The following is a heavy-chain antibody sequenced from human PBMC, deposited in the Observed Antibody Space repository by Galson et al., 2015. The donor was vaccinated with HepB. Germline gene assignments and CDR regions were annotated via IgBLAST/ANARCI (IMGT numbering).Heavy chain of an antibody. CDR3: ARGGLIRY. CDR2: IKPDGSEK. J-gene: IGHJ4*02. Sequence: LRLSCAASGFTLSIYWMSWVRQAPGKGLEWVANIKPDGSEKFYVDSVKGRFTISRDNATNSLYLQMSSLRVEDTAVYYCARGGLIRYWGQGTLVTVSS. V-gene: IGHV3-7*03. CDR1: GFTLSIYW. D-gene: IGHD3-16*01.